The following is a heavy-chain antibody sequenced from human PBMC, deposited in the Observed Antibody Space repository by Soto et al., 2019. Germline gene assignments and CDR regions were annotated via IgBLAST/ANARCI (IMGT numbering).Heavy chain of an antibody. CDR1: GFTFSDYY. J-gene: IGHJ4*02. CDR2: IGTRGNTK. CDR3: ARDGTEYYGEYYDY. D-gene: IGHD4-17*01. Sequence: GGSLRLSCATSGFTFSDYYMSWIRQDPGKGLEWVSYIGTRGNTKYYADSGRGRFTISRDNAKNSLYLQMNSLRADDTAVYYCARDGTEYYGEYYDYWGQGIPVTVSS. V-gene: IGHV3-11*01.